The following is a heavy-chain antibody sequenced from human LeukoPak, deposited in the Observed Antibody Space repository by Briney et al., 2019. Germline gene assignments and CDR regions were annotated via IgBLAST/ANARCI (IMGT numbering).Heavy chain of an antibody. D-gene: IGHD5-18*01. CDR2: IIPIFGTA. Sequence: GASVKVSCKASGGTFSSYAISWVRQAPGQGLEWMGGIIPIFGTANYAQKFQGRVTITADESTSTAYMELSSLRSEDTAVYYCARVGGTLDTAMAYADYYYYGMDVWGQGTTVTVSS. CDR3: ARVGGTLDTAMAYADYYYYGMDV. J-gene: IGHJ6*02. CDR1: GGTFSSYA. V-gene: IGHV1-69*13.